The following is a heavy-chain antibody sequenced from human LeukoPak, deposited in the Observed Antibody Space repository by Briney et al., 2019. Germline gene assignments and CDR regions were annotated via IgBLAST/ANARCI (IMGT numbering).Heavy chain of an antibody. CDR3: AKGRATYYYYMDV. CDR2: VSGSGDST. CDR1: GFTFSSYA. Sequence: GGSLRLSRAASGFTFSSYAMTWVRQAPGKGLEWVSAVSGSGDSTHYADSVKGRFTTSRDNSKNTLCLQMNSLRAEDTAVYYCAKGRATYYYYMDVWGKGTTVTVSS. D-gene: IGHD1-26*01. V-gene: IGHV3-23*01. J-gene: IGHJ6*03.